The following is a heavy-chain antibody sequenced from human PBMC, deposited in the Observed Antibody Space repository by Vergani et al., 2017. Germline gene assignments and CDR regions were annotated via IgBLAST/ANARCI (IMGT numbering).Heavy chain of an antibody. D-gene: IGHD2-2*02. J-gene: IGHJ5*02. CDR1: GYTFTSYA. CDR3: TVHTLGYCSSTSCYTGDWFDP. CDR2: INTNTGNP. Sequence: QVQLVQSGSELKKPGASVKVSCKASGYTFTSYAMNWVRQAPGQGLEWMGWINTNTGNPTYAQGFTGRFVFSLDTSVSTAYLQISSLKAEDTAVYYCTVHTLGYCSSTSCYTGDWFDPWGQGTLVTVSS. V-gene: IGHV7-4-1*02.